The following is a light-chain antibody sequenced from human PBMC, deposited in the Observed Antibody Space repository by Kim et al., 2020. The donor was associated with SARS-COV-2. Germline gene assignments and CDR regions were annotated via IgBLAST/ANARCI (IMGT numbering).Light chain of an antibody. CDR2: AAS. CDR3: QQSYSIWT. Sequence: SASVGDRVTSTCRASQSIARFLNWYQQKPGKAPKLLIYAASNLQSGVPSRFSGSGSGTDFTLTISSLQPEDFATYYCQQSYSIWTFGQGTKVDIK. CDR1: QSIARF. J-gene: IGKJ1*01. V-gene: IGKV1-39*01.